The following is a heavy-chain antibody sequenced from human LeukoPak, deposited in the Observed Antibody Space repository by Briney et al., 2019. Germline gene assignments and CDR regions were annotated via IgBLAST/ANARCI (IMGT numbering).Heavy chain of an antibody. CDR1: GGTFSSYA. D-gene: IGHD6-6*01. V-gene: IGHV1-69*04. CDR2: IIPILGIA. CDR3: ARGFLYSSSLCWFDP. Sequence: SVKVSCKASGGTFSSYAISWVRQAPGQGLEWMGRIIPILGIANYAQKFKGRVTITEDKSTSTAYMELSSLRSEDTAVYYCARGFLYSSSLCWFDPWGQGTLVTVSS. J-gene: IGHJ5*02.